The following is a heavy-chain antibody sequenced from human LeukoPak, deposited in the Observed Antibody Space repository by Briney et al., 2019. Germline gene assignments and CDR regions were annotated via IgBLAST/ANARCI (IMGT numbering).Heavy chain of an antibody. Sequence: PSETLSLTCIVSGGSTSGGNYYWGWIRRPPGKGLEWIGGISSSGNTYYNPSLKSRITISIYTSKNHFSLKLSSVTAADTAVYYCARLGAGPTYYDFWSGYSSFYFDYWGQGTLVTVSS. D-gene: IGHD3-3*01. CDR2: ISSSGNT. V-gene: IGHV4-39*02. CDR3: ARLGAGPTYYDFWSGYSSFYFDY. J-gene: IGHJ4*02. CDR1: GGSTSGGNYY.